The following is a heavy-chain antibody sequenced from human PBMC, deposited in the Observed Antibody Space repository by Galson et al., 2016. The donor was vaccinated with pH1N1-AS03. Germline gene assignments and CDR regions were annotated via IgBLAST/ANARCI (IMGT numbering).Heavy chain of an antibody. CDR1: GGSVSDNNW. J-gene: IGHJ4*02. CDR2: VHYSGTT. CDR3: ASAGYHTPGYHY. V-gene: IGHV4-4*01. Sequence: LSLTCAVSGGSVSDNNWWTWVRQPPGKGLEWIGEVHYSGTTSYNPSLNSRVTMSIDKSNNQFSLNLGSVTAADTAVYFCASAGYHTPGYHYWGQGALVTVSS. D-gene: IGHD3-16*02.